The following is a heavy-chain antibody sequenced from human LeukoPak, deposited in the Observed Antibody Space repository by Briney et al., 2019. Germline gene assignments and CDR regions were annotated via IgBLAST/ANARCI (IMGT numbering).Heavy chain of an antibody. CDR3: ARTRYDILTGYYSYYFDY. J-gene: IGHJ4*02. Sequence: SSETLSLTCTVSGGSISSSSYYWGWIRQPPGKGLEWIGSIYYSGSTYYNPSLKSRVTISVDTSKKQFSLKLSSVTAADTAVYYCARTRYDILTGYYSYYFDYWGQGTLVTVSS. CDR1: GGSISSSSYY. CDR2: IYYSGST. V-gene: IGHV4-39*01. D-gene: IGHD3-9*01.